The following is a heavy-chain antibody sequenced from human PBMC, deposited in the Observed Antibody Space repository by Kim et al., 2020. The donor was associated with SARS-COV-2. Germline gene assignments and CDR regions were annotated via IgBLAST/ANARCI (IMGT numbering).Heavy chain of an antibody. V-gene: IGHV3-7*01. CDR2: IKQDGSEK. Sequence: GGSLRLSCAASGFTFSSYWMSWVRQAPGKGLEWVANIKQDGSEKYYVDSVKGRFTISRDNAKNSLYLQMNSLRAEDTAVYYCARDGVDYSSGCSTPYGMYVWGQETPVSVSS. CDR1: GFTFSSYW. CDR3: ARDGVDYSSGCSTPYGMYV. D-gene: IGHD6-19*01. J-gene: IGHJ6*02.